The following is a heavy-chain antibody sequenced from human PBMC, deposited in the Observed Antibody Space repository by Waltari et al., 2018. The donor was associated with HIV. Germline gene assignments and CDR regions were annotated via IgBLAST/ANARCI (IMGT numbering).Heavy chain of an antibody. Sequence: QMQLVQSGAEVKKTGSSVKVSCKASGYTFTSRYLPSVRQAPGQALEWMGWITPFNGNTNYAQKFQDRVTITRDRSMSTAYMELSSLRFEDTAMYYCARSRDYGSGKDYDMDVWGQGTTVTVSS. CDR1: GYTFTSRY. CDR3: ARSRDYGSGKDYDMDV. CDR2: ITPFNGNT. V-gene: IGHV1-45*02. J-gene: IGHJ6*02. D-gene: IGHD3-10*01.